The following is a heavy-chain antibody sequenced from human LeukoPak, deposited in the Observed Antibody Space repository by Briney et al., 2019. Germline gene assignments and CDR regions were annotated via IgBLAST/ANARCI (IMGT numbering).Heavy chain of an antibody. CDR2: LKESGIEK. CDR3: ARWRGAQSEFDY. CDR1: GFIFSSYS. D-gene: IGHD3-3*01. V-gene: IGHV3-7*01. Sequence: PGGSLRLSCAGSGFIFSSYSMGGVRQAPGKGLEFVAHLKESGIEKEYVDSVEGRFTISRDNGKNSLYLQMNSLRAEDTALYFCARWRGAQSEFDYWGQGTHVIVSS. J-gene: IGHJ4*02.